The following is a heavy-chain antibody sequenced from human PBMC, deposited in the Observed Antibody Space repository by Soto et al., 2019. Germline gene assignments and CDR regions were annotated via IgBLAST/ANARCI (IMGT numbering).Heavy chain of an antibody. D-gene: IGHD6-13*01. J-gene: IGHJ4*02. CDR1: GFTFSSYG. CDR3: ARVGWVEAAGKHFDY. CDR2: ISYDGSNK. V-gene: IGHV3-30*03. Sequence: PGGSLRLSCAASGFTFSSYGMHWVRQAPGKGLEWVAVISYDGSNKYYADSVKGRFTISRDNSKNTLYLQMNSLRAEDTAVYYCARVGWVEAAGKHFDYWGQGILVSVS.